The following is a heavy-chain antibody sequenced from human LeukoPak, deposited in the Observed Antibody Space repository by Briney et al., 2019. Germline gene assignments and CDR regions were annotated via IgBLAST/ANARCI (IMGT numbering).Heavy chain of an antibody. D-gene: IGHD2-21*01. J-gene: IGHJ6*02. V-gene: IGHV3-23*01. Sequence: GGSLRLSCAASGFTFSSYEMTWVRQAPGKGLEWVSGISGSGARTFYADSVKGRFTISGDNSKNTLDLQMNSLRAEDTATYYCAKANCGGECYYVMAVWGQGTTVTVSS. CDR1: GFTFSSYE. CDR2: ISGSGART. CDR3: AKANCGGECYYVMAV.